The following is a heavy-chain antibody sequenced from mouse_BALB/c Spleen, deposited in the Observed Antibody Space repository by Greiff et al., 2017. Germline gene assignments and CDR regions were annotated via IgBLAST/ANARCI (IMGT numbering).Heavy chain of an antibody. V-gene: IGHV1-9*01. Sequence: QVQLKESGAELMKPGASVKISCKATGYTFSSYWIEWVKQRPGHGLEWIGEILPGSGSTNYNVKFKGKATFTADTSSYTAYMQLSSLTSEDSAVYYCGRLVRSYRAFWGQGTLVTVSA. D-gene: IGHD2-10*01. CDR3: GRLVRSYRAF. CDR2: ILPGSGST. CDR1: GYTFSSYW. J-gene: IGHJ3*01.